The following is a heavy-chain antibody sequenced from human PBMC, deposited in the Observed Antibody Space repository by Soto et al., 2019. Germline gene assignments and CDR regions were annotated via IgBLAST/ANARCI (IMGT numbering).Heavy chain of an antibody. Sequence: QVQLQESGPGLVKPSQTLSLTCTVSGGSISSGGYYWSWIRQHPGKGLEWIGYIYYSGSTYYNPSLKSRVTISVDTSKNQFSLKLSSVTAADTAVYYCARVNDFWSGYYYGMDVWGQGTTVTVSS. CDR3: ARVNDFWSGYYYGMDV. D-gene: IGHD3-3*01. CDR2: IYYSGST. CDR1: GGSISSGGYY. J-gene: IGHJ6*02. V-gene: IGHV4-31*03.